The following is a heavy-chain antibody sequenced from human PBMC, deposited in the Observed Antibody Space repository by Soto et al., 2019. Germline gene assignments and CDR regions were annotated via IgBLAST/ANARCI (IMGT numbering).Heavy chain of an antibody. CDR3: ARGETYLGV. CDR2: IIPIFSSR. Sequence: QVQLVQSGAEGKKPGSSVKVSCKTSRDTFNKYAFNWVRQAPGQGLEWMGWIIPIFSSRNYAEKFQGRVTITADDSTSTAYMELRSRRFEDTAVYYCARGETYLGVWGQGTTVTVSS. CDR1: RDTFNKYA. D-gene: IGHD3-16*01. J-gene: IGHJ6*02. V-gene: IGHV1-69*01.